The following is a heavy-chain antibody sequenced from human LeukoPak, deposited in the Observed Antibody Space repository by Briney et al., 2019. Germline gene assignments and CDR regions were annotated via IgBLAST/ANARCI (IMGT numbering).Heavy chain of an antibody. J-gene: IGHJ4*02. Sequence: PSETLYLTCAVYGGSFSGYYWSWIRQPPGEGLEWIGEINHSGSTNYNPSLKSRVTISVDTSKNQFSLNLSSVTAADTAMYYCARNGFYGSNTTDFDYWGQGTLVTVSS. CDR3: ARNGFYGSNTTDFDY. V-gene: IGHV4-34*01. D-gene: IGHD4-23*01. CDR2: INHSGST. CDR1: GGSFSGYY.